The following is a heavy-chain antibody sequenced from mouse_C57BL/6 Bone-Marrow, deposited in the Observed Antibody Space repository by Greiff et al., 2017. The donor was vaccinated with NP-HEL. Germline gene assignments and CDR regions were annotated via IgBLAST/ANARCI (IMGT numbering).Heavy chain of an antibody. J-gene: IGHJ2*01. V-gene: IGHV1-61*01. CDR3: ARSFDGSDY. D-gene: IGHD2-3*01. Sequence: VQLQQPGAELVRPGSSVKLSCKASGYTFTSYWMDWVKQRPGQGLEWIGNIYPSDSETHYNQKFKDKATLTVDKSSSTAYMQLSSLTSEDSAVYYCARSFDGSDYWGQGTTLTVSS. CDR1: GYTFTSYW. CDR2: IYPSDSET.